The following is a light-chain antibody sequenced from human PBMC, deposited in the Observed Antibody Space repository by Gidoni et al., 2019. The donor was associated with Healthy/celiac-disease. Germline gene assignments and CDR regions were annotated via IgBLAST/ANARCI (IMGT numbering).Light chain of an antibody. CDR1: ALPKQY. J-gene: IGLJ3*02. CDR3: QSADSSGTYWV. V-gene: IGLV3-25*03. CDR2: KDS. Sequence: ELTQPPSVSVSPGPTARITCSGDALPKQYAYWYQQKPGQAPVLVIYKDSERPSGIPERFSGSSSGTTVTLTISGVQEEDEADYYCQSADSSGTYWVFGGGTKLTVL.